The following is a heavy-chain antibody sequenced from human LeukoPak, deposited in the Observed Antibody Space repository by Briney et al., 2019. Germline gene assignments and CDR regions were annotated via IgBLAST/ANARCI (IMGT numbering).Heavy chain of an antibody. CDR1: GGSISSHY. CDR2: IYYSGST. Sequence: SETLSLTCAVSGGSISSHYWSWFRQPPGKGLEWIGYIYYSGSTHYNPSLKSRVTISVDTSRNQFSLRLSSVTAADTAVYYCARHANYDRSARPLDYWGQGTLVTVSS. J-gene: IGHJ4*02. D-gene: IGHD3-22*01. V-gene: IGHV4-59*08. CDR3: ARHANYDRSARPLDY.